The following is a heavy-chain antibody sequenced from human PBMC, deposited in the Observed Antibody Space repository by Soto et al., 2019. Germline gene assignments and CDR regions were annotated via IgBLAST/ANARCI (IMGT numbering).Heavy chain of an antibody. CDR3: AAGGYSSSSPYYYYGMDV. V-gene: IGHV1-58*01. Sequence: SVKVSCKASGFTFTSSAVQWVRQARGQRLEWIGWIVVGSGNTNYAQKFQERVTITRDMSTSTAYMELSSLRSEDTAVYYCAAGGYSSSSPYYYYGMDVWGQGTTVTVSS. J-gene: IGHJ6*02. D-gene: IGHD6-6*01. CDR2: IVVGSGNT. CDR1: GFTFTSSA.